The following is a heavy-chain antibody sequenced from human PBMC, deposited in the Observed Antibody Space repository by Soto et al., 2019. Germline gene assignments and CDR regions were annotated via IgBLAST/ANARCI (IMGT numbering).Heavy chain of an antibody. CDR1: GFTFSSYS. V-gene: IGHV3-48*04. CDR2: ISSSTI. Sequence: GGSLRLSCAASGFTFSSYSMNWVRQAPGKGLEWVSYISSSTIYYADSVKGRFTISRDNAKNTLYLQMNSLRAEDTAVYYCARDPLYFYDSTGYYAYWGQGTLVTVSS. J-gene: IGHJ4*02. D-gene: IGHD3-22*01. CDR3: ARDPLYFYDSTGYYAY.